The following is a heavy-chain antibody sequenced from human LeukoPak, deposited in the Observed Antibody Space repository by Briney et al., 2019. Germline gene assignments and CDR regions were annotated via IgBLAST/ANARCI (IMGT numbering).Heavy chain of an antibody. CDR2: IKQDGSEK. Sequence: GGSLRLSCAASGFTLSSYWKSWVRQAPGKGLEWVANIKQDGSEKYYVDSVKGRFTISRDNAKNSLYLQMNSLRAEDTAVYYCAREDIVVVPVPGGGGYDYWGQGTLVTVSS. V-gene: IGHV3-7*01. CDR3: AREDIVVVPVPGGGGYDY. J-gene: IGHJ4*02. CDR1: GFTLSSYW. D-gene: IGHD2-2*01.